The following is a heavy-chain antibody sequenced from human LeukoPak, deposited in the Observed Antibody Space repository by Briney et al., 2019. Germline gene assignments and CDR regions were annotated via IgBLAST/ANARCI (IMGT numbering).Heavy chain of an antibody. CDR3: AKDLSSLFNSFNI. Sequence: GGSLRLSCAASGFTFDEYAMHWVRQAPGKGLEWVSLISADGTRTFNVASVKGRFTVSRDNNKNSLYLQMNNLRTEDTALYYCAKDLSSLFNSFNIWGHGTLVTVSS. V-gene: IGHV3-43*02. D-gene: IGHD2/OR15-2a*01. J-gene: IGHJ3*02. CDR2: ISADGTRT. CDR1: GFTFDEYA.